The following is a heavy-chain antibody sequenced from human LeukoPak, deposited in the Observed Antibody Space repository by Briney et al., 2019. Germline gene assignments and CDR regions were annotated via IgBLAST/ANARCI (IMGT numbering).Heavy chain of an antibody. J-gene: IGHJ5*02. CDR3: ARVVRGAVTSNWFDP. D-gene: IGHD4-17*01. CDR2: ISNSGTT. V-gene: IGHV4-59*01. CDR1: GGSTNDYY. Sequence: SETLSLTCTVSGGSTNDYYWTWIRQAPGKELGWIGYISNSGTTDYNPSLKSRVTMSVDTSKNEFSLKLTSVTAADTAMYYCARVVRGAVTSNWFDPWGQGTLVTVSS.